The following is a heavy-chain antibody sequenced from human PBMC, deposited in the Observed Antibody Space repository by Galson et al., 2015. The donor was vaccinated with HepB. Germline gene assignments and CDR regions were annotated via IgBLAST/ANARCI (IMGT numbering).Heavy chain of an antibody. D-gene: IGHD3-10*01. CDR2: ISAYNGNT. V-gene: IGHV1-18*04. CDR1: GYTFTSYG. CDR3: AREGWGTRFGESTYYYYYGMDV. Sequence: SVKVSCKASGYTFTSYGISWVRQAPGQGLEWMGWISAYNGNTNYAQKLQGRVTMTTDTSTSTAYMELRSLRSDDTAVYYCAREGWGTRFGESTYYYYYGMDVWGQGTTVTVSS. J-gene: IGHJ6*02.